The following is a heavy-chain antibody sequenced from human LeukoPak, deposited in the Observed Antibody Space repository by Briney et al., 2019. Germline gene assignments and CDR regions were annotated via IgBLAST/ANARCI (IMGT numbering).Heavy chain of an antibody. J-gene: IGHJ4*02. V-gene: IGHV4-59*08. D-gene: IGHD1-26*01. CDR2: IYYSGST. CDR3: ARQNSGSYYSAGNYFDY. CDR1: GGSISSYY. Sequence: SETLSLTCTVSGGSISSYYWSWIRQPPGKGLEWIGYIYYSGSTNYNPSLKSRVTISVDTSKNQFSLKLSSVTAADTAVYYCARQNSGSYYSAGNYFDYWGQGTLVTVSS.